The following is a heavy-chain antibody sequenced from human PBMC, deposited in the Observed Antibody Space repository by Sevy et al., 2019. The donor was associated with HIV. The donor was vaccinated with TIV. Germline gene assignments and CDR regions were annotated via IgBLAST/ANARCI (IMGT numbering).Heavy chain of an antibody. D-gene: IGHD1-26*01. CDR2: IYYSGST. CDR3: ARHPKGEGGTTGNWFDP. J-gene: IGHJ5*02. V-gene: IGHV4-59*08. CDR1: GGSISSYY. Sequence: SETLSLTCTVSGGSISSYYWSWIRQPPGKGLEWIGYIYYSGSTNYNPSLKSRVTISVDTSKNQFSLKLSSVTAADTAVYYCARHPKGEGGTTGNWFDPWGQGTLVTVSS.